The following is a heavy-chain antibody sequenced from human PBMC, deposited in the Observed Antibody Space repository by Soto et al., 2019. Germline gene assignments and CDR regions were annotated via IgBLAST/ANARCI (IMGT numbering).Heavy chain of an antibody. CDR2: IYYTGTT. V-gene: IGHV4-30-4*01. CDR3: ARGDWFHP. CDR1: GGSSSSGDYY. J-gene: IGHJ5*02. Sequence: SSETLSLTCAVSGGSSSSGDYYWNWIRQPPGKGLEWIGDIYYTGTTKYNPSLKRRATLSVDTAKNRSSLNLTSLTAADTAVYYRARGDWFHPWGQGTLVTVSS.